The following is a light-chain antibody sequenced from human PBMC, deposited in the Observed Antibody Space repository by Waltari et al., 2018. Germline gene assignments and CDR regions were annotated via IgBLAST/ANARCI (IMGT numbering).Light chain of an antibody. J-gene: IGLJ2*01. CDR1: RSNIGNNA. CDR3: AAWDDSLKGVL. CDR2: ADE. V-gene: IGLV1-36*01. Sequence: QSVLTQTPSVSEAPRQRVTISCSGSRSNIGNNAVNWYQQVPGKAPKLRVFADELLPSGVSDRFSGSKSGTSASLAISGLRSEDEGVYFCAAWDDSLKGVLFGGGTKLTVL.